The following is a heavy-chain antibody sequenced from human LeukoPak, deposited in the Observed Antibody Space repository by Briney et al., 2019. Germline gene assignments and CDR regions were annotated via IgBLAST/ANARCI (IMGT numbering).Heavy chain of an antibody. CDR2: IYSGGNT. CDR3: ARAKFDSSRYYYRGFDI. J-gene: IGHJ3*02. Sequence: PGGSLRFSCAAPGLTVSSNCMSWVRQASGRRLEWVSLIYSGGNTQYADSVKGRFTISRGNSNNTLYLQMNSLRAEDTAVYYCARAKFDSSRYYYRGFDIWGQGTMVTVSS. CDR1: GLTVSSNC. D-gene: IGHD3-22*01. V-gene: IGHV3-53*01.